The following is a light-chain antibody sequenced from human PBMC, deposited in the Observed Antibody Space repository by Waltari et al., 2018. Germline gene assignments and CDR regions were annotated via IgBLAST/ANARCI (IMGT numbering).Light chain of an antibody. J-gene: IGLJ1*01. Sequence: QSALTQPASVSGSPGPSITISCTGPSRDVGSYNLVSWYQQHPGKAPKLMIYEGSKRPSGVSNRFSGSKSGNTASLTISGLQAEDEADYYCCSYAGSSTFYVFGTGTKVTVL. CDR2: EGS. V-gene: IGLV2-23*01. CDR3: CSYAGSSTFYV. CDR1: SRDVGSYNL.